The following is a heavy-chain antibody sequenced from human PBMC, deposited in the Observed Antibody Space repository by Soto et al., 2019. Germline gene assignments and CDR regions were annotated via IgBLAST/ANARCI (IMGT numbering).Heavy chain of an antibody. CDR3: ARDSVVAAGFDP. J-gene: IGHJ5*02. CDR2: IYYSGST. D-gene: IGHD2-15*01. CDR1: GDSISSGYH. V-gene: IGHV4-31*11. Sequence: PSETLSLTCAVSGDSISSGYHWAWIRQPPGKGLEWIGYIYYSGSTYYNPSLKSRVTISVDTSKNQFSLKLSSVTAADTAVYYCARDSVVAAGFDPWGQGTLVTVSS.